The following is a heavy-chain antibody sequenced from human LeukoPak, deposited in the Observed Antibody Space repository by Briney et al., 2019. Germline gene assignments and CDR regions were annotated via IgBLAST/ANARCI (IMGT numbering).Heavy chain of an antibody. Sequence: SETLSLTCTVSGGSISSYYWSWIRQPPGKGLEWIGYIYYSGSTKYNPSLKSRVTISVDTSKNQFSLKLSSVTAADTAVYYCARQKYYYDSSGSDDAFDIWGQGTMVTVSS. V-gene: IGHV4-59*08. CDR2: IYYSGST. J-gene: IGHJ3*02. CDR1: GGSISSYY. D-gene: IGHD3-22*01. CDR3: ARQKYYYDSSGSDDAFDI.